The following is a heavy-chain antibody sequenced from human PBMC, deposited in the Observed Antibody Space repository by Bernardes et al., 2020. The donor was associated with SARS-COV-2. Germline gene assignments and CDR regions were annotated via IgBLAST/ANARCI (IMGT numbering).Heavy chain of an antibody. J-gene: IGHJ4*02. Sequence: GSLRLSCAASGFTFSSYGMHWVRQAPGKGLEWVAVIWYDGSNKYYADSVKGRFTISRDNSKNTLYLQMNSLRAEDTAVYYCARDGDFWSGYYFDYWGQGTLVTVSS. CDR3: ARDGDFWSGYYFDY. V-gene: IGHV3-33*01. CDR1: GFTFSSYG. D-gene: IGHD3-3*01. CDR2: IWYDGSNK.